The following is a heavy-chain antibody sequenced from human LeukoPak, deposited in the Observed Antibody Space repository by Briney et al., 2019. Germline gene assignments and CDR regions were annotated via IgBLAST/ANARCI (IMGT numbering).Heavy chain of an antibody. CDR3: ARSESSRYSSSWYFDY. CDR1: GFTFSSYW. V-gene: IGHV3-7*02. D-gene: IGHD6-13*01. CDR2: IKQDGSKK. Sequence: AGGSLRLSCAASGFTFSSYWMSWVRQAPGKGLEWVANIKQDGSKKYYVESVKGRFTISRDNAKNSLYLQMNSLRAEDTAVYYCARSESSRYSSSWYFDYWGRGTLVTVSS. J-gene: IGHJ4*02.